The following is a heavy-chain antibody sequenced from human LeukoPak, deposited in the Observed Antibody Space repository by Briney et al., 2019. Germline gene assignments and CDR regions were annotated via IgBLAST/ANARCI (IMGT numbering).Heavy chain of an antibody. CDR3: ARDSYVDSEAVRWFDP. Sequence: GGSLRLSCAASGLAVSSNYMSWVRQAPGKGLEWVSVIYRGGPTYYADSVKGRFTISRDNSKNTLYLQMNSLRAEDTAVYYCARDSYVDSEAVRWFDPWGQGTLVTVSS. J-gene: IGHJ5*02. CDR1: GLAVSSNY. V-gene: IGHV3-66*01. CDR2: IYRGGPT. D-gene: IGHD4-17*01.